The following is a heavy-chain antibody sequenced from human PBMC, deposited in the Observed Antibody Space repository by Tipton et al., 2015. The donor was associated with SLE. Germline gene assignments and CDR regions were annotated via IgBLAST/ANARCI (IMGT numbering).Heavy chain of an antibody. CDR1: GFTFSMYA. CDR2: ITGSGAST. Sequence: SLRLSCGASGFTFSMYAMGWVRQAPGKGLEWVSVITGSGASTYYADSVKGRFSISRDNSKNMVYLQMNSLRVDDTAIYYCVKVHDWGYFQDWGQGTLVTVSS. J-gene: IGHJ1*01. V-gene: IGHV3-23*01. CDR3: VKVHDWGYFQD. D-gene: IGHD3-16*01.